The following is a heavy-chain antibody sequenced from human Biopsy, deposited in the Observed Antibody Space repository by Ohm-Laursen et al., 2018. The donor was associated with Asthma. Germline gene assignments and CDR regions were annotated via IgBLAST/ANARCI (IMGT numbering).Heavy chain of an antibody. CDR2: ISYDGANK. D-gene: IGHD6-19*01. CDR3: ARGDSSGWSHYYFDY. V-gene: IGHV3-30*01. CDR1: GFSFSNFA. Sequence: SLRLSCAAFGFSFSNFAIHWVRQAPGKGLEWVAVISYDGANKDYADSVKGRFTFSRDNSQNTLSLEMNSLRVEDTAVYYCARGDSSGWSHYYFDYWGQGTLVTVSS. J-gene: IGHJ4*02.